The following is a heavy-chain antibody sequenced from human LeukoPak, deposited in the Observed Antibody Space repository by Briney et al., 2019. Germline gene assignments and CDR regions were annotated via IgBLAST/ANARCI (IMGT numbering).Heavy chain of an antibody. D-gene: IGHD1-14*01. V-gene: IGHV3-64*02. CDR2: IGDGSYI. J-gene: IGHJ4*02. Sequence: GSLRDSCAASGFTFSHYVMHWVRQAPGKGLEYVSGIGDGSYIVYADSVRGRFTISRDNSKNTLYLHMGSLRAEDMAVYYCARGTSDSPGIDYLGQGTLVTVSS. CDR3: ARGTSDSPGIDY. CDR1: GFTFSHYV.